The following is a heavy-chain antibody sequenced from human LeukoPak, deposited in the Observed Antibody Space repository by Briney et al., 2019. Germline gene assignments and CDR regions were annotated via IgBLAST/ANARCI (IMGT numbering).Heavy chain of an antibody. CDR2: INHSGST. J-gene: IGHJ6*02. CDR3: ARYYDILTGYGTPGYYYYYGMDV. CDR1: GGSFSGYY. V-gene: IGHV4-34*01. D-gene: IGHD3-9*01. Sequence: SETLSLTCAVYGGSFSGYYWSWIRQPPGKGLEWIGEINHSGSTNYNPSLQSRVTISVDTSKNQFSLKLSSVTAADTAVYYCARYYDILTGYGTPGYYYYYGMDVWGQGTTVTVSS.